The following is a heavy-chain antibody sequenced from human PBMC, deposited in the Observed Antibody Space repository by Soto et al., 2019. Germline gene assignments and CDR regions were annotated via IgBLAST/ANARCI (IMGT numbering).Heavy chain of an antibody. V-gene: IGHV1-24*01. J-gene: IGHJ5*02. CDR3: ATLAAAGKDHWFDP. CDR1: GYTLTELS. D-gene: IGHD6-13*01. Sequence: RASVKVSCKVSGYTLTELSMHWVRQAPGKGLEWMGGFDPEDGETIYAQKFQGRVTMTEDTSTDTAYMELSSLRSEDTAVYYCATLAAAGKDHWFDPWGQGTLVTVSS. CDR2: FDPEDGET.